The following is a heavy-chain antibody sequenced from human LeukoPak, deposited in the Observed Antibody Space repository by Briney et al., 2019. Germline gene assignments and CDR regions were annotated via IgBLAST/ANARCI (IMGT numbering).Heavy chain of an antibody. J-gene: IGHJ4*02. Sequence: SQTLSLTCAISGDSVSSNSAAWNWISEYPSRGLEWLGRTYYRSKWYNDYAVSVKSRISINPDTSKNQFSLQLNSVPPEDTAVYYCARGRQYRYSDYWGQGTLVTVS. V-gene: IGHV6-1*01. D-gene: IGHD5-18*01. CDR3: ARGRQYRYSDY. CDR1: GDSVSSNSAA. CDR2: TYYRSKWYN.